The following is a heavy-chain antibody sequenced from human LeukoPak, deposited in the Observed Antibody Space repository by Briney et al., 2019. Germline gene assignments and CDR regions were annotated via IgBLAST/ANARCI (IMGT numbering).Heavy chain of an antibody. Sequence: GASVKVSCKASGYTFSGFYMHWVQQAPGQGLEWMGWINPNTGGTNYAQKLQGRVTMTRDTSISTAYLELSRLRSDDTAVYYCARAPLKNYYDSIVNFDPWGQGTLVTVSS. CDR3: ARAPLKNYYDSIVNFDP. V-gene: IGHV1-2*02. CDR1: GYTFSGFY. D-gene: IGHD3-22*01. J-gene: IGHJ5*02. CDR2: INPNTGGT.